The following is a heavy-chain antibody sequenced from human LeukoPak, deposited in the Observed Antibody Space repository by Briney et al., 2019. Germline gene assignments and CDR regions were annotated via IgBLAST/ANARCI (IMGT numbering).Heavy chain of an antibody. Sequence: GGSLRLSCAASGFTFSSYDMHWVRQATGKGLEWVSAIGTAGDTYYPGSVKGRFTISRDNAKNSLYLQMNSLRAGDTAVYYCARSRFIRYFDWLLSPGTFDIWGQGTMVTVSS. J-gene: IGHJ3*02. V-gene: IGHV3-13*01. CDR1: GFTFSSYD. D-gene: IGHD3-9*01. CDR3: ARSRFIRYFDWLLSPGTFDI. CDR2: IGTAGDT.